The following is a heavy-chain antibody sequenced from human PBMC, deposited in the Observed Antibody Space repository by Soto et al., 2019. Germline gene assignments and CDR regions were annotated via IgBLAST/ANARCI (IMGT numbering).Heavy chain of an antibody. CDR3: ARDPWIQLWSDYYYGMDV. D-gene: IGHD5-18*01. J-gene: IGHJ6*02. Sequence: QVQLVESGGGVVQPGRSLRLSCAASGFTFSSYAMHWVRQAPGKGLEWVAVISYDGSNKYYADSVKGRFTISRDNSKTTLYLQMNSLRAEDTAVYYCARDPWIQLWSDYYYGMDVWGQGTTVTVSS. V-gene: IGHV3-30-3*01. CDR2: ISYDGSNK. CDR1: GFTFSSYA.